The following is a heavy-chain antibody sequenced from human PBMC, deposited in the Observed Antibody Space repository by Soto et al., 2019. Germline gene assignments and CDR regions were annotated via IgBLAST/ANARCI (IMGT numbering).Heavy chain of an antibody. V-gene: IGHV4-4*02. CDR1: GDSSSSNNW. Sequence: SETLSLTCAVSGDSSSSNNWWSGVRQPPGKGLEWIGEISHRGSTHYDRCLQSRGTISVDRSKMQFSLELKSVTAADTAMYYCARIAYSRAWPDYWGQGTLGTGFS. D-gene: IGHD6-19*01. CDR2: ISHRGST. J-gene: IGHJ4*02. CDR3: ARIAYSRAWPDY.